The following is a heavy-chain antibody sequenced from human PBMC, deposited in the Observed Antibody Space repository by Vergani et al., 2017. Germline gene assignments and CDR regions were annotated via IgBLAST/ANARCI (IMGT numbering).Heavy chain of an antibody. J-gene: IGHJ5*02. CDR1: GGSFSGYY. V-gene: IGHV4-34*01. Sequence: QVQLQQWGAGLLKPSETLSLTCAVYGGSFSGYYWSWIRQPPGKGLEWIGEINHSGSTNYNPFLKSRVTISVDTSKNQFSLKLSSVTAADTAVYYCARGNPNWFDPWGQGTLVTVSS. CDR2: INHSGST. CDR3: ARGNPNWFDP.